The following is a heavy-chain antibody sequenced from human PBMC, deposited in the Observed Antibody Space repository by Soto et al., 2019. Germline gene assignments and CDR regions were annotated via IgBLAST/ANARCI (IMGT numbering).Heavy chain of an antibody. CDR1: GDSISNSRFY. CDR2: IYHTGNA. CDR3: ARDYFDSSDYTTNWFDP. Sequence: PSETLSLTCSVSGDSISNSRFYWAWIRQPPGEGLEWIGIIYHTGNAYYNPSLKSRVTIFVDTSKNQFSLKLTSVTAADTALYYCARDYFDSSDYTTNWFDPWGQGALVTVS. V-gene: IGHV4-39*01. D-gene: IGHD3-22*01. J-gene: IGHJ5*02.